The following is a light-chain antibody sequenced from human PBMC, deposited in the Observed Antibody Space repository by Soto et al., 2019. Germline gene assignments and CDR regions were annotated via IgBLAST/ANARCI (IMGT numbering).Light chain of an antibody. CDR3: SSFTTSKTWV. Sequence: QSALTQPASVSGSLGQSITISCTGTSSDVGAYDYVSWYQQHPGKAPKFMLYEVSNRPSGLSDRFSGSKSGNTASLTISGLQAEDEADYYCSSFTTSKTWVFGGGTKLTVL. CDR1: SSDVGAYDY. CDR2: EVS. V-gene: IGLV2-14*01. J-gene: IGLJ3*02.